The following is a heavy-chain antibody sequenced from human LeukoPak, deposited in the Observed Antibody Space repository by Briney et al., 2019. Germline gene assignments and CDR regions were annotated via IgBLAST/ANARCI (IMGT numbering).Heavy chain of an antibody. J-gene: IGHJ6*03. CDR2: SDYGGST. CDR1: GGSFTSHPYF. V-gene: IGHV4-39*01. CDR3: VRMVRGVTWGPNYYPYHMDV. Sequence: EALSLTCSVSGGSFTSHPYFWAWSRQPPGKGLQCLSSSDYGGSTYYNPSLESQVIKSFGTATDEFSLKLSSVTAADTSVYFCVRMVRGVTWGPNYYPYHMDVWGKGTTVTVS. D-gene: IGHD3-10*01.